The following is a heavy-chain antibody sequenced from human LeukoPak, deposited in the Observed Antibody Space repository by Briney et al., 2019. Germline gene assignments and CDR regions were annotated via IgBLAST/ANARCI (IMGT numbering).Heavy chain of an antibody. D-gene: IGHD1-26*01. CDR1: GSTFNSYD. V-gene: IGHV1-8*01. Sequence: GASVEVSCKASGSTFNSYDINWVRPATGQGLAWMGWMNPNSGNTGYAQKFQCRVTMTRNTAMSTAYMELSSLRSEDTAVYYCNLIVGAINSWGQGTLVTVSS. CDR3: NLIVGAINS. CDR2: MNPNSGNT. J-gene: IGHJ5*02.